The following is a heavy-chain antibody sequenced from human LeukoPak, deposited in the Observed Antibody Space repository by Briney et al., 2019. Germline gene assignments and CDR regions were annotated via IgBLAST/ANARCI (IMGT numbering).Heavy chain of an antibody. CDR1: GYTFTTYY. J-gene: IGHJ4*02. CDR3: ARGRPGSGWSFDY. V-gene: IGHV1-46*01. D-gene: IGHD6-19*01. CDR2: INPSGGTT. Sequence: ASVKVSCKTSGYTFTTYYMHWVRQAPGQGLEWMGIINPSGGTTNYAQKFQGRVTMTRDTSTTTLYMELSSLRSEDTAVHYCARGRPGSGWSFDYWGQGTLVTVSS.